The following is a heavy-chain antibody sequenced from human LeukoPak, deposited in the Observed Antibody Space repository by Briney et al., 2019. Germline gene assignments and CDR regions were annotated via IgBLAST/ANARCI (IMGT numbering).Heavy chain of an antibody. D-gene: IGHD3-22*01. CDR3: ARETYYYDSSGYPFDY. CDR2: IYYSGST. CDR1: GGSISSSSYY. J-gene: IGHJ4*02. Sequence: PSETLSLTCTVSGGSISSSSYYWGWIRQPPGKGLAWIGSIYYSGSTYYNPSLKSRVTISVDTSKNQFSLKLSSVTAADTAVYYCARETYYYDSSGYPFDYWGQGTLVTVSS. V-gene: IGHV4-39*07.